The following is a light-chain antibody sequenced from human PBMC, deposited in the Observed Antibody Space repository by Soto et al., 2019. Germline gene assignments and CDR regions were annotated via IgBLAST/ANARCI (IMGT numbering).Light chain of an antibody. J-gene: IGKJ2*01. CDR1: QSVSSN. Sequence: ELVMTQSPATLSVSPGERAALSCRASQSVSSNFAWYQQKTGQAPRLLIYRASHRATGIPARFSGSGSGTEFTLTISSLQSEDFAVYYCQQYNKWPYTFGQGTKLEIK. CDR3: QQYNKWPYT. CDR2: RAS. V-gene: IGKV3-15*01.